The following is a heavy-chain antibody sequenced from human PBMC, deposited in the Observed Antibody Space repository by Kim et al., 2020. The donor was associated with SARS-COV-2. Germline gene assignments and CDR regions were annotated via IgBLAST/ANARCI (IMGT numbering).Heavy chain of an antibody. D-gene: IGHD2-2*01. CDR2: ISGSGGST. CDR1: GFTFSSYA. CDR3: ANQDEVVPAAAEPKLSYYFDY. V-gene: IGHV3-23*01. Sequence: GGSLRLSCAASGFTFSSYAMSWVRQAPGKGLEWVSAISGSGGSTYYADSVKGRFTISRDNSKNTLYLQMNSLRAEDTAVYYCANQDEVVPAAAEPKLSYYFDYWGQGTLVTVSS. J-gene: IGHJ4*02.